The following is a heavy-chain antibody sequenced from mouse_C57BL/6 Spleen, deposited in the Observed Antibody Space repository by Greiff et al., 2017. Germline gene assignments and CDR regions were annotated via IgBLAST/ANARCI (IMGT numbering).Heavy chain of an antibody. Sequence: VQLQQSGPELVKPGASVQISCKASGYSFTGYYMNWVKQSPEKSLEWIGEINPSTGGTTYNQKFKAKATLTVDTSSSAAYMLLKSLTSEYSAVYYCAIDWDQGSFDYWGQGTTLTVSS. CDR1: GYSFTGYY. CDR2: INPSTGGT. V-gene: IGHV1-42*01. D-gene: IGHD4-1*01. CDR3: AIDWDQGSFDY. J-gene: IGHJ2*01.